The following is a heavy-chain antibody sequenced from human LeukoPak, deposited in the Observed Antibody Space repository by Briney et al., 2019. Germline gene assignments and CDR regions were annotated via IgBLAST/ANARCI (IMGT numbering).Heavy chain of an antibody. CDR3: AKAPLSGWLRFSFDY. Sequence: GRSLRLSCAASGFTFDDYAMHWVRQAPAKGLEGVSGISWNSGSIGYADSVKGRFTISRDNSKNSLYLQMNSLRAEDTALYYCAKAPLSGWLRFSFDYWGQETLVTVSS. CDR2: ISWNSGSI. J-gene: IGHJ4*02. D-gene: IGHD5-12*01. CDR1: GFTFDDYA. V-gene: IGHV3-9*01.